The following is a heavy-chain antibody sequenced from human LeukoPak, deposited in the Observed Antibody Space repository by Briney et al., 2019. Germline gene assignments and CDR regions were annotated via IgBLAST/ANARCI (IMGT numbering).Heavy chain of an antibody. V-gene: IGHV4-59*01. D-gene: IGHD2-21*02. Sequence: SETLSLTCTVSGASISSYYWSWIRQSPGKGLEWIGYIYYNGNTNYNPSLKGRVTISVDSSKNQFSLRLSSVTAADTAVYYCARVAVSAREYFDYRGQGTLVTVSS. CDR1: GASISSYY. J-gene: IGHJ4*02. CDR2: IYYNGNT. CDR3: ARVAVSAREYFDY.